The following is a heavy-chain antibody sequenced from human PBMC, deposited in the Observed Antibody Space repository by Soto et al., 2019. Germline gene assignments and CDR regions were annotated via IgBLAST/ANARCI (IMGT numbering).Heavy chain of an antibody. Sequence: QLQLQESGPGLVKPSETLSLTCTVSGGSISSSSYYWGWIRQPPGKGLEWIGSIYYSGSTYYNPSLQSRVTISIDTSKTQFSVKLISVTAADTAVYYCAGIVWGPMGGDYWGQGTLVTVYS. J-gene: IGHJ4*02. CDR3: AGIVWGPMGGDY. D-gene: IGHD3-22*01. CDR1: GGSISSSSYY. V-gene: IGHV4-39*01. CDR2: IYYSGST.